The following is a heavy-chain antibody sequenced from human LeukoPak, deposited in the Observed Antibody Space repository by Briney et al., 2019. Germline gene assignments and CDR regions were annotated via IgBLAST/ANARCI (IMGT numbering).Heavy chain of an antibody. CDR2: IRSKANSYAT. CDR3: AKSNGYGLVDI. D-gene: IGHD3-10*01. CDR1: GFTFSGSA. V-gene: IGHV3-73*01. Sequence: GGSLRLSCAASGFTFSGSAMHWVRQASGKGLEWVGRIRSKANSYATAYAASVKGRFTISRDDSKNTAYLQMNSLKTEDAAVYYCAKSNGYGLVDIWGQGTMVTVSS. J-gene: IGHJ3*02.